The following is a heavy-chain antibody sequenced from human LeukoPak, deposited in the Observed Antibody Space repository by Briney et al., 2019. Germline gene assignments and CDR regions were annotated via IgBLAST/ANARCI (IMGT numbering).Heavy chain of an antibody. D-gene: IGHD3-22*01. CDR1: GYTFTNYG. Sequence: ASVKVSCKASGYTFTNYGISWVRQAPGQGLEWMGWISAYSGHTKYVQRLQGRVTMTTDTSTSTVYMELRSLRSDDTAVYYCARDLTHRRNYDNSDYQIVPAFWGQGTLVTVSS. J-gene: IGHJ4*02. CDR2: ISAYSGHT. CDR3: ARDLTHRRNYDNSDYQIVPAF. V-gene: IGHV1-18*01.